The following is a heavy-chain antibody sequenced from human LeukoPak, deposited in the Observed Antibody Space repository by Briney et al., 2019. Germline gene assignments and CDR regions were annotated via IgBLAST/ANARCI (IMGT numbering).Heavy chain of an antibody. CDR1: GGSISSYH. CDR2: IYSSGST. Sequence: SETLSLTCTVSGGSISSYHWSWIRQPPGKGLECIGYIYSSGSTNYNPSLKSRVTISVDTSKNQFSLKLSSVTAADTAVYYCARARNYYDSSGFYYEGDAFDTWGQGTMVTVSS. V-gene: IGHV4-59*01. D-gene: IGHD3-22*01. CDR3: ARARNYYDSSGFYYEGDAFDT. J-gene: IGHJ3*02.